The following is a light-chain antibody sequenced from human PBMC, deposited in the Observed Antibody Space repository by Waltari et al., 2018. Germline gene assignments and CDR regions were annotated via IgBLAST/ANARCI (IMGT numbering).Light chain of an antibody. CDR2: DTS. CDR3: QQRSLWPLT. V-gene: IGKV3-11*01. J-gene: IGKJ4*01. CDR1: ESVSRY. Sequence: EIVLTQSPATLSLFAGERATLSCRASESVSRYLGWYQQKPGQAPRLLIYDTSIRTTGVPARFIGSGYGTDFTLTISSLEPEDFALYFCQQRSLWPLTFGGGTKVEI.